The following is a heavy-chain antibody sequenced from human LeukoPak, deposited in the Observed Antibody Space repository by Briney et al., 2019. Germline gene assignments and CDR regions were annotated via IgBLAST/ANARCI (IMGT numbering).Heavy chain of an antibody. CDR1: GFTFSSYG. D-gene: IGHD3-10*01. J-gene: IGHJ6*03. CDR2: IWYDGSNK. V-gene: IGHV3-33*06. CDR3: AKDGDRGEYYYYYYMDV. Sequence: GRSLRLSCAASGFTFSSYGMHRVRQAPGKGLEWVAVIWYDGSNKYYVDSVKGRFTISRDDSKNTLYLQMNSLRAEDTAVYYCAKDGDRGEYYYYYYMDVWGKGTTVTVSS.